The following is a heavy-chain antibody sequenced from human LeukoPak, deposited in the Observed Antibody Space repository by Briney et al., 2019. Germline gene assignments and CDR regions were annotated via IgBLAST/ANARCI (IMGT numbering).Heavy chain of an antibody. CDR1: GYTFTSYY. Sequence: ASVKVSCKASGYTFTSYYMHWVRQATGQGLEWMGWMNPNSGNTGYAQKFQGRVTMTRNTSISTAYMELSSLRFEDTAVYYCARGPPAYSSGGYVNYWGQGTLVTVSS. V-gene: IGHV1-8*02. CDR2: MNPNSGNT. J-gene: IGHJ4*02. D-gene: IGHD6-19*01. CDR3: ARGPPAYSSGGYVNY.